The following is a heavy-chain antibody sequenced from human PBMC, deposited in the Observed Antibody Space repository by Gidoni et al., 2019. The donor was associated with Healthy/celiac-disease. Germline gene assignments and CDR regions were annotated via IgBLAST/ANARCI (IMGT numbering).Heavy chain of an antibody. CDR2: IFSNDEK. Sequence: QVTLKESGPVLVKPTETLTLTCTVSGFSPSNASMGVSWIRQPPEKALEWLAPIFSNDEKSYSTSLKSRLTIAKDTAKSQVVLTMTNMDPVDTATYYCARMPGSHNWFDPWGQGTLVTVSS. CDR1: GFSPSNASMG. V-gene: IGHV2-26*01. CDR3: ARMPGSHNWFDP. J-gene: IGHJ5*02. D-gene: IGHD3-10*01.